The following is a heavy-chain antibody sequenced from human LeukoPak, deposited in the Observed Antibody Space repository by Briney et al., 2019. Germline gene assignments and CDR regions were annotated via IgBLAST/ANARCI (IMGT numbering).Heavy chain of an antibody. CDR2: ISGSGGST. Sequence: GGSLRLSCAASGLTFSSYAMSWVRQAPGRGLEWVSRISGSGGSTYYADSVKGRFTMSRDNSKNTLYLQMNSLRAEDTAVYYCEKDRSSSWYIDAFDIWGQGTMVTVSS. D-gene: IGHD6-13*01. V-gene: IGHV3-23*01. CDR1: GLTFSSYA. CDR3: EKDRSSSWYIDAFDI. J-gene: IGHJ3*02.